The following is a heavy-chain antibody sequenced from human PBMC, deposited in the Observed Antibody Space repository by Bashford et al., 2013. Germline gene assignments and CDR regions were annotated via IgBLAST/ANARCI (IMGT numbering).Heavy chain of an antibody. J-gene: IGHJ5*02. CDR2: IDPSDSYT. D-gene: IGHD3-10*01. CDR1: GYSFTSYW. Sequence: GESLKISCKGSGYSFTSYWISWVRQMPGKGLEWMGRIDPSDSYTNYSPSFQGHVTISADKSISTAYLQWSSLKASDTAMYYCARRQYYGSGSFGFDPWGQGTLVTVSS. CDR3: ARRQYYGSGSFGFDP. V-gene: IGHV5-10-1*01.